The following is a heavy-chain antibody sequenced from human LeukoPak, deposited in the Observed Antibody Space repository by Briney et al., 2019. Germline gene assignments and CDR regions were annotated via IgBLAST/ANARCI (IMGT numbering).Heavy chain of an antibody. D-gene: IGHD5-18*01. CDR2: IGTRNTFI. Sequence: PGGSLRLSCAASGFTFDDYGMSWVRQAPGKGLEWVSSIGTRNTFITYSDSVKGRFTVSRDDAKNALYLQMNSLRVEDTAVYYCARVGYSSGYSGNYYDHWGQGTLVTVSA. V-gene: IGHV3-21*01. CDR3: ARVGYSSGYSGNYYDH. CDR1: GFTFDDYG. J-gene: IGHJ4*02.